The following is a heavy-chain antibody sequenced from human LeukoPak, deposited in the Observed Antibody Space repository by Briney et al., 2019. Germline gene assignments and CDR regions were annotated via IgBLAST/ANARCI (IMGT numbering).Heavy chain of an antibody. CDR3: ARGYCSSTSCYPFRPAYYFDY. Sequence: SETLSLTCAVYGGSFSGYYWSWIRQPPGKGLEWIGEINHSGSTNYNPSLKSRVTISVDTSKNQLSLKLSSVTAADTAVYYCARGYCSSTSCYPFRPAYYFDYWGQGTLVTVSS. CDR1: GGSFSGYY. V-gene: IGHV4-34*01. D-gene: IGHD2-2*01. CDR2: INHSGST. J-gene: IGHJ4*02.